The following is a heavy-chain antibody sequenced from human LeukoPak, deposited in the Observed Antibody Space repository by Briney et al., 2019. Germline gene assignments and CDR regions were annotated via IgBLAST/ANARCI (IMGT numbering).Heavy chain of an antibody. CDR3: AKAYRIAAAGYGGVDY. J-gene: IGHJ4*02. CDR2: INWNGGST. Sequence: RPGGSLRLSCAASGFTFDDYDMSWVRQAPGKGLEWVSGINWNGGSTGYADSVKGRFTISRDNARNSLYLQMNSLRAEDTALYYCAKAYRIAAAGYGGVDYWGQGTLVTVSS. CDR1: GFTFDDYD. V-gene: IGHV3-20*04. D-gene: IGHD6-13*01.